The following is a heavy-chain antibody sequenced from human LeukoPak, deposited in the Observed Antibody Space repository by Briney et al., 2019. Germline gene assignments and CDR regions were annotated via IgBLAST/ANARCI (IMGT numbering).Heavy chain of an antibody. J-gene: IGHJ4*02. Sequence: GGSLRLSCAASGFTFNNYWMSWVRQAPGKGLEWVANIKQDGSEKYYVDSVKGRFTISRDNAKNSLYLQMNSLRAEDTAVYYCAIQKADLITMIRGVIAYWGQGTLVTVSS. CDR1: GFTFNNYW. D-gene: IGHD3-10*01. CDR2: IKQDGSEK. V-gene: IGHV3-7*01. CDR3: AIQKADLITMIRGVIAY.